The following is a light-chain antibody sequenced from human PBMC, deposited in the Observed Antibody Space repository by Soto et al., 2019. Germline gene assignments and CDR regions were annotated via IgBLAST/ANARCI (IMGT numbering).Light chain of an antibody. CDR2: GAS. J-gene: IGKJ1*01. CDR1: QSVSNSY. Sequence: EIVLTQSPGTLSLSPGERATLSCRASQSVSNSYLAWYQQKPGQAPRLLIYGASSRATGIPDRFSGSGSGTDFTLTISRLEPGDVAVYYCQQYGSSPRTFGQGTKVEIK. V-gene: IGKV3-20*01. CDR3: QQYGSSPRT.